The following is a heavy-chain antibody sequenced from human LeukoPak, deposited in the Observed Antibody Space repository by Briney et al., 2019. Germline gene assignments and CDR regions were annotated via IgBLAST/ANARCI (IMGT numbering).Heavy chain of an antibody. CDR3: ASGDRVIWSGYNPLSYYMDV. J-gene: IGHJ6*03. D-gene: IGHD3-3*01. Sequence: ASVKVSCKASGYTFTGYYMHWVRQAPGQGLEWMGRINPNSGGTNYAQKFQGRVTMTRDTSISTAYMELSRLRSDDTAVYYCASGDRVIWSGYNPLSYYMDVWGKGTTVTVSS. V-gene: IGHV1-2*06. CDR2: INPNSGGT. CDR1: GYTFTGYY.